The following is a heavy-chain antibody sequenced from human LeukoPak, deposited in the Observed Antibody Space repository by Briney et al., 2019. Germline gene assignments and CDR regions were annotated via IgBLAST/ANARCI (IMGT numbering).Heavy chain of an antibody. Sequence: SETLSLTCTVSGGSISSYYWSWIRQPPGKGVEWIGYIYYSGRTNYNPSLNSRVTISVDTSKNQFSLKLSSVTVADTAVYYCARLRGSSWTTNYFDYWGQGTLVTVSS. CDR3: ARLRGSSWTTNYFDY. CDR2: IYYSGRT. CDR1: GGSISSYY. V-gene: IGHV4-59*01. J-gene: IGHJ4*02. D-gene: IGHD6-13*01.